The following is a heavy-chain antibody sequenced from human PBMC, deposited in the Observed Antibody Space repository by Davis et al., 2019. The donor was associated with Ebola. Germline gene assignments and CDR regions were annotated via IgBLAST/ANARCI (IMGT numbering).Heavy chain of an antibody. CDR2: IYDSGYT. D-gene: IGHD2-2*01. J-gene: IGHJ6*02. Sequence: MPSETLSLTCTVSGGSMTMYYWGWIRQSPGKGLEWIGHIYDSGYTVHNPSLESRVTMSIDKSKNQFSLSVRSVTAADTAVYYCAREGYCLSTGCYGYGLDVWGQGTTVTVSS. V-gene: IGHV4-59*01. CDR1: GGSMTMYY. CDR3: AREGYCLSTGCYGYGLDV.